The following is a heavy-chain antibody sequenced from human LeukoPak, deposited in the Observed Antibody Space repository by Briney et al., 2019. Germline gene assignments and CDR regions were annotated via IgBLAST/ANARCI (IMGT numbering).Heavy chain of an antibody. V-gene: IGHV1-46*01. Sequence: ASVKVSCKASGYTFTTYYIHWVRQAPGQGLEWMGIINPVGGSTTYAHRFQGRLTMTRDTSTSTVYMELSSLRSEDTAVYHCARVNDFWGGYFDSWGQGTLVTVSS. CDR3: ARVNDFWGGYFDS. CDR2: INPVGGST. J-gene: IGHJ4*02. D-gene: IGHD3-3*01. CDR1: GYTFTTYY.